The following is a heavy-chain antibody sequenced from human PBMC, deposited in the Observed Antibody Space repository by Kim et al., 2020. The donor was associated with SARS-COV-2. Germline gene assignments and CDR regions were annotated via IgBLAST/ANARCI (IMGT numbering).Heavy chain of an antibody. Sequence: GGSLRLSCAASGFTVSSNYMSWVRQAPGKGLEWVSVIYSGGSTYYADSVKGRFTISRDNSKNTLYLQMNSLRAEDTAVYYCARAGHYGSRENWFDPWGQGTLVTVSS. CDR1: GFTVSSNY. J-gene: IGHJ5*02. D-gene: IGHD3-10*01. CDR3: ARAGHYGSRENWFDP. V-gene: IGHV3-53*01. CDR2: IYSGGST.